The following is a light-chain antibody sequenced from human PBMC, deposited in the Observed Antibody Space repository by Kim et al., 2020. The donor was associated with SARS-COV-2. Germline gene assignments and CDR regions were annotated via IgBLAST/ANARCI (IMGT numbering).Light chain of an antibody. Sequence: SYELTQPPSVSVSPGQTAIITCSGDKLGDKYTCWYQQKAGQSPVLLIYEDTKRPSGIPERFSGSNSGSTATLTISGNQTMDEADYYCQAWDTNTASVFGTGTKVTVL. V-gene: IGLV3-1*01. CDR2: EDT. CDR3: QAWDTNTASV. CDR1: KLGDKY. J-gene: IGLJ1*01.